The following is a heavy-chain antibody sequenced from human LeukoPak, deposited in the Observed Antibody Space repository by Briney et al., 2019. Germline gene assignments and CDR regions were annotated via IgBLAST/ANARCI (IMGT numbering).Heavy chain of an antibody. J-gene: IGHJ4*02. V-gene: IGHV3-7*05. Sequence: GGSLRLSCAASGFAFDSYWMTWVRQAPGRGLEWVANIKQDGSEKYYVDSVKGRFTISRDNANNSLYLQMNSLRAEDTAVYYCARGGDYLDYWGQGTLVTVSS. CDR3: ARGGDYLDY. CDR1: GFAFDSYW. CDR2: IKQDGSEK.